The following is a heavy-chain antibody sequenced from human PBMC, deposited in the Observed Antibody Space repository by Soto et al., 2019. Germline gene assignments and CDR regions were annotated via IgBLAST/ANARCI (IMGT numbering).Heavy chain of an antibody. CDR1: GGSISGGGYY. Sequence: QVQLQESGPGLVKPSQTLSLTCTVSGGSISGGGYYWSWLRQHPGRGLEWIGFIYGSGSTYYNPSLKSRVTISVDTSHNLFSLKLSSVTAADTAVYYCARDPNAIFYTWGQGTLVTVSS. CDR2: IYGSGST. V-gene: IGHV4-31*03. J-gene: IGHJ5*02. D-gene: IGHD3-3*01. CDR3: ARDPNAIFYT.